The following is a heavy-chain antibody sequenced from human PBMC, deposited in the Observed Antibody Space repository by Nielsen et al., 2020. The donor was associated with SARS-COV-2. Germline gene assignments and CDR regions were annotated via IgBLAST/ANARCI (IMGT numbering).Heavy chain of an antibody. J-gene: IGHJ4*02. CDR3: ARVAMYAIGWYYFDY. V-gene: IGHV3-66*01. CDR2: LFSGGAT. D-gene: IGHD6-19*01. CDR1: EINVNNNY. Sequence: GESLKISCTSSEINVNNNYMSWVRQAPGKGLEWVSTLFSGGATHYADPVRDRFTISRDNSKNTVYLQMNNLRVEETAVYYCARVAMYAIGWYYFDYWGQGSLVTVSS.